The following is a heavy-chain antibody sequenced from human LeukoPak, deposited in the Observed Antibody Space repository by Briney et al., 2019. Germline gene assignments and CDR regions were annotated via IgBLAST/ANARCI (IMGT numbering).Heavy chain of an antibody. CDR3: ARGPVSSSGFFDY. Sequence: GGSLRLSCVASGFSFSDHWMNWFRQAPGKGLEWVATIKNDGSEQYYVDSVKGRFTISRDNAKDSLYLQINSLRAEDTAVYYCARGPVSSSGFFDYWGQGALVTVSS. J-gene: IGHJ4*02. CDR1: GFSFSDHW. CDR2: IKNDGSEQ. V-gene: IGHV3-7*01. D-gene: IGHD3-22*01.